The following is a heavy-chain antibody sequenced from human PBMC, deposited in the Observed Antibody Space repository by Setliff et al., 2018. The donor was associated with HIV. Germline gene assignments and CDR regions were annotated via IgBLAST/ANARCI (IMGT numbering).Heavy chain of an antibody. CDR1: GYTFTTYD. J-gene: IGHJ4*02. D-gene: IGHD4-17*01. CDR2: ISPYNGHT. Sequence: ASVKVSCKASGYTFTTYDITWVRQAPGQGLERLGWISPYNGHTNFAQKFQGRVTMTTDTATSTAYMEVRSLRSDDTAVYYCARTDYGGNSGGNYFDYWGQGSLVTVSS. CDR3: ARTDYGGNSGGNYFDY. V-gene: IGHV1-18*01.